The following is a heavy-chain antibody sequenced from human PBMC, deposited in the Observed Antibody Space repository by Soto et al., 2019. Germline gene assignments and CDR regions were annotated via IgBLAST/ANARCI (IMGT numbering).Heavy chain of an antibody. D-gene: IGHD1-1*01. J-gene: IGHJ5*02. CDR3: SKNGTTWFAA. CDR2: ISVYSGYA. V-gene: IGHV1-18*01. Sequence: QVQLVQSGPELKKPGASVKVSCKTSGYSFYNSGISWVRQAPGQGLEWMGWISVYSGYAHYAQKFQGRVLMTADTFTSTSYMELRGLRSDDTAMYYCSKNGTTWFAAWGQGTLVTVSS. CDR1: GYSFYNSG.